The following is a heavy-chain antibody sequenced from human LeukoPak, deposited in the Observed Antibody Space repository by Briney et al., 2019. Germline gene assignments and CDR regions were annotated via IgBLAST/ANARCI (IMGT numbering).Heavy chain of an antibody. CDR3: ARAEGYYDSSGNDAFDI. Sequence: GGFLRLSCAASGFTFSSYGMHWVRPAAGKGLEWVAVIRYDGSNKYYADSVKGRFTISRDNSKNTLYLQMNSLRAEDTAVYYCARAEGYYDSSGNDAFDIWGQGTMVTVSS. J-gene: IGHJ3*02. V-gene: IGHV3-33*01. CDR2: IRYDGSNK. CDR1: GFTFSSYG. D-gene: IGHD3-22*01.